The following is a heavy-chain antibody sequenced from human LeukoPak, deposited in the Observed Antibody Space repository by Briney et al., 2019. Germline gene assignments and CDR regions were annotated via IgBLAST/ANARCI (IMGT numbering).Heavy chain of an antibody. CDR3: ASETGYSSGWYVFDY. V-gene: IGHV1-69*05. Sequence: KVSCKASGYTFTSYGISWVRQAPGQGLEWMGMIIPVSGSSDYAQKFQGKVTITTDESASTAYMELNSLRSEDTAVYYCASETGYSSGWYVFDYWGQGTLVTVSS. D-gene: IGHD6-19*01. CDR1: GYTFTSYG. J-gene: IGHJ4*02. CDR2: IIPVSGSS.